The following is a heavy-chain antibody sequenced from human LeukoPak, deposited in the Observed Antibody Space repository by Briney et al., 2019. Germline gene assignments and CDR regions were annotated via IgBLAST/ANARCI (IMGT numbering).Heavy chain of an antibody. CDR2: IRRTSDGGTT. J-gene: IGHJ4*02. Sequence: GGSLRLSCAASGFTFDDFGMSWVRQSPGKGLEWLGRIRRTSDGGTTEYAAPVKGRFTISRDDSKNVVYLQVNSLKSEDTAVFYCSTDLMDFWGQGTLVTVSS. V-gene: IGHV3-15*01. CDR3: STDLMDF. CDR1: GFTFDDFG.